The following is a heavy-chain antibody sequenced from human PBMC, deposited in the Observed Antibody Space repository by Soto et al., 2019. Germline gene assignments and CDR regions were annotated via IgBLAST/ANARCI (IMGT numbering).Heavy chain of an antibody. CDR3: AAEATISWPIHGMGV. J-gene: IGHJ6*02. D-gene: IGHD6-13*01. CDR1: GFTFTNSA. Sequence: SVKVSCKASGFTFTNSAVQWVRQARGQRLEWIGWIVVGSGNTNYAQNFQERVTISRDMSTSTAYMELSSLRSEDTAVYYCAAEATISWPIHGMGVWAQGTTVTVSS. V-gene: IGHV1-58*01. CDR2: IVVGSGNT.